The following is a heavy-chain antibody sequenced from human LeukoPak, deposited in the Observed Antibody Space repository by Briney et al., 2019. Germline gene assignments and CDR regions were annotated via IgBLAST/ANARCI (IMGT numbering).Heavy chain of an antibody. CDR1: GFSFGNHA. CDR2: VSGRGDTT. Sequence: GGALRLSCAASGFSFGNHAMIWGPQAAGKGVEWVSGVSGRGDTTHYADSVRGAFPPFRANTKSTLFLLLDSPRAEDRAIYYWARTLWGLTPLSSDYWGQGTLVTVSS. V-gene: IGHV3-23*01. J-gene: IGHJ4*02. CDR3: ARTLWGLTPLSSDY. D-gene: IGHD3-16*01.